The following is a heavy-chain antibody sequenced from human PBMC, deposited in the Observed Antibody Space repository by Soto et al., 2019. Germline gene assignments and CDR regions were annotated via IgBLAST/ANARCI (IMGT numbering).Heavy chain of an antibody. CDR3: ARHLAAAGTYGMDV. Sequence: SETLSLTCAVSGGSISSGGYSWSWIRQPPGKGLEWIGYIYHSGNIYYNPSLKSRVTISVDRSKNQFSLKLSSVTAADTAVYYCARHLAAAGTYGMDVWGQGTTVTVSS. J-gene: IGHJ6*02. D-gene: IGHD6-13*01. CDR2: IYHSGNI. CDR1: GGSISSGGYS. V-gene: IGHV4-30-2*02.